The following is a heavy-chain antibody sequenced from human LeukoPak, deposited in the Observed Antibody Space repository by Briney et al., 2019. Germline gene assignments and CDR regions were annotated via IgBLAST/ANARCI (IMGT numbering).Heavy chain of an antibody. Sequence: GGSLRLSCAVSGFTFRSYAMHWVRQAPGKGLEWVAVTSYDGSNKYYADSVKGRFTISRDNSKNTLYLQMNSLRAEDTAVYYCASPYNGTYSYFDYWGQGTLVTVSS. D-gene: IGHD1-26*01. V-gene: IGHV3-30-3*01. CDR1: GFTFRSYA. J-gene: IGHJ4*02. CDR3: ASPYNGTYSYFDY. CDR2: TSYDGSNK.